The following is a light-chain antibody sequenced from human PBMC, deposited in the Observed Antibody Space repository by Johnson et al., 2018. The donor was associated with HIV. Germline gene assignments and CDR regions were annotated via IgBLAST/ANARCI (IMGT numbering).Light chain of an antibody. V-gene: IGLV1-51*01. CDR2: DNN. Sequence: QSVLTQPPSVSAAPGQKVTISCSGSNSNIGNNYVSWYQQLPGTAPKLLIYDNNKRPSGIPDRFSGSKSGTSATLGITGLQTGDEADYYCGTWDNSLNVYVFGTGTKVTVL. J-gene: IGLJ1*01. CDR1: NSNIGNNY. CDR3: GTWDNSLNVYV.